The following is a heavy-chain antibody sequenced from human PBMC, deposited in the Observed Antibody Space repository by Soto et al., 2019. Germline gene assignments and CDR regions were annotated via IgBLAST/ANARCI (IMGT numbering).Heavy chain of an antibody. CDR2: IIPILGIA. D-gene: IGHD6-19*01. Sequence: QVQLVQSGAEVKKPGSSVKVSCKASGGTFSSYTISWVRQAPGQGLEWMGRIIPILGIANYAQKFQGRVTITADKSTRTAYMGLSSLRSEDTAVYYCARDRYSSGPNWFDPWGQGTLVTVSS. J-gene: IGHJ5*02. CDR1: GGTFSSYT. V-gene: IGHV1-69*08. CDR3: ARDRYSSGPNWFDP.